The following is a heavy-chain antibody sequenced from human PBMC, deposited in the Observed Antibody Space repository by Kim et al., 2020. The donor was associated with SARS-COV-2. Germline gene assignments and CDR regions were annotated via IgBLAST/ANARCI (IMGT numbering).Heavy chain of an antibody. V-gene: IGHV3-30*18. D-gene: IGHD2-15*01. CDR3: VKGWWDFDY. CDR1: GFIFNGYG. CDR2: ISYDGINE. Sequence: GGSLRLSCVASGFIFNGYGMHWVRQAPGTGLEWVAFISYDGINEYYADSVKGRFTISRDNSKNMLYLQMHSLRAEDTAVYYCVKGWWDFDYWGHGTVVTVSS. J-gene: IGHJ4*01.